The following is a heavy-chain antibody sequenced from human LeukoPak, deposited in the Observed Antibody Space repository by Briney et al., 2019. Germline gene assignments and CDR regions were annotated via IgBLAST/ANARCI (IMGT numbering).Heavy chain of an antibody. D-gene: IGHD5-24*01. J-gene: IGHJ4*02. CDR1: GGSISSGGYY. CDR2: IFYSGST. V-gene: IGHV4-31*03. CDR3: ARVTRDGYNPEAFDY. Sequence: SQTLSLTCTVSGGSISSGGYYWSWIRQHPGKGLEWIGYIFYSGSTYYNPSLKSRVTISVDTSKNQFSLKLSSVTAADTAVYYCARVTRDGYNPEAFDYWGQGTLVTVSS.